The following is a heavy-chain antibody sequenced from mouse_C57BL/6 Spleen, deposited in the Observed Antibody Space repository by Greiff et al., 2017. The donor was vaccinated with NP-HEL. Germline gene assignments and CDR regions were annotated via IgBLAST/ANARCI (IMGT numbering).Heavy chain of an antibody. CDR1: GFTFSDYG. CDR2: ISSGSSTI. CDR3: ARGGQLRLRYYAMDY. D-gene: IGHD3-2*02. J-gene: IGHJ4*01. V-gene: IGHV5-17*01. Sequence: EVMLVESWGGLVKPGGSLKLSCAASGFTFSDYGMHWVRQAPEKGLEWVAYISSGSSTIYYADTVKGRVTISRDNAKNTLFLQMTSLRSEDTAMYYCARGGQLRLRYYAMDYWGQGTSVTVAS.